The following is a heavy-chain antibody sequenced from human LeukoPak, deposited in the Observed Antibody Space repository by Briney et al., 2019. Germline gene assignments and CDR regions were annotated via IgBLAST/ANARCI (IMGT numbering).Heavy chain of an antibody. J-gene: IGHJ4*02. CDR3: ARDEGELGTDY. Sequence: GGSLRLSRAASGFTVSSNYMSWVRQAPGKGLEWVSVIYSGGSTYYADSVKGRFTISRDNSKNTLYLQMNSLRAEDTAVYYCARDEGELGTDYWGQGTLVTVSS. CDR2: IYSGGST. V-gene: IGHV3-53*01. D-gene: IGHD7-27*01. CDR1: GFTVSSNY.